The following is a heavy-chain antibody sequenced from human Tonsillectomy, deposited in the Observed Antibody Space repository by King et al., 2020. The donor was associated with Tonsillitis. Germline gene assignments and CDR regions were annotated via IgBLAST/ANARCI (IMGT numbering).Heavy chain of an antibody. CDR3: ARAPYSSGWYSQFDDAFAI. J-gene: IGHJ3*02. Sequence: VQLVESGGGLVQPGGSLRLSCAASGFTFSSYWMHWVRQAPGKGLVWVSRINSDGSSTSYADSVKGRFTISRDNAKNTLYLQMKSLRAEDTAVYYCARAPYSSGWYSQFDDAFAIWGQGTMVTVSS. V-gene: IGHV3-74*01. CDR2: INSDGSST. CDR1: GFTFSSYW. D-gene: IGHD6-19*01.